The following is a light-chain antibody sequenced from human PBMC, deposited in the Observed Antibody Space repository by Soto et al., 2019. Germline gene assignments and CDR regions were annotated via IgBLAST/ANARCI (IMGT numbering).Light chain of an antibody. CDR1: QSVSNN. Sequence: IVMTQSPATMSVSPGERATLSCRASQSVSNNFAWYQQKPGQAPRFLIYGASTRATGIPASFSGSGSGTDFTLTISSLEPEDFAVYYCQQRSNWPTFGQGTKVDIK. CDR2: GAS. J-gene: IGKJ1*01. CDR3: QQRSNWPT. V-gene: IGKV3-15*01.